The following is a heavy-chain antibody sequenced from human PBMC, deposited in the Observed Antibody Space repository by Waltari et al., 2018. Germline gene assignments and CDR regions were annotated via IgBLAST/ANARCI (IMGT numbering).Heavy chain of an antibody. CDR1: GGSISSYY. J-gene: IGHJ6*02. V-gene: IGHV4-59*08. CDR2: IDYSGST. CDR3: ARRPPLITGTFYYYGMDV. Sequence: QVQLQESGPGLVKPSETLSLTCTVSGGSISSYYWSWIRQPPGKGLEWIGYIDYSGSTNDNPSLKRRVTISVDTAKNQFSRKLSSVTAADTAVYYCARRPPLITGTFYYYGMDVWGQGTTVTVSS. D-gene: IGHD1-7*01.